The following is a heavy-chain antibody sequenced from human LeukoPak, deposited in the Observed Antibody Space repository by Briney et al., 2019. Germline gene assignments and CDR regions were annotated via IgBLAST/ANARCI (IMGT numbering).Heavy chain of an antibody. D-gene: IGHD4-17*01. CDR1: GVSVSTNY. CDR2: IYTSGGT. Sequence: SETLSLTCTVSGVSVSTNYWSWIRQPAGKGLEWIGRIYTSGGTNYNPSLKSRLTMSLDTSKNQFPLKLSSVTAADTAVYYCARANDYGEFWFDPWGPGTLVTVSS. J-gene: IGHJ5*02. CDR3: ARANDYGEFWFDP. V-gene: IGHV4-4*07.